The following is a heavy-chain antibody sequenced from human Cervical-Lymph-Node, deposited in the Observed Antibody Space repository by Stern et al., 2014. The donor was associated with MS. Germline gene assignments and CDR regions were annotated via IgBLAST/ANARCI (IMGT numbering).Heavy chain of an antibody. CDR1: GYTFINYD. D-gene: IGHD3-3*02. V-gene: IGHV1-8*01. CDR2: INPKNGHS. CDR3: TTSQGAF. J-gene: IGHJ4*02. Sequence: QLVQSGAEVKKPGASVRVSCKASGYTFINYDINWVRQATGQGLEWVGWINPKNGHSGSTQKFQGRVTVTANNSISTAYMDLINLRSEDTAIYYCTTSQGAFWGQGALVTVTS.